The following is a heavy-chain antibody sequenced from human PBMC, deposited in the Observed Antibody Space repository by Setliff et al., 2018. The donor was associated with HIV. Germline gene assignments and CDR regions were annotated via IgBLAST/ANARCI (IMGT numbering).Heavy chain of an antibody. CDR2: INSDGSST. CDR1: GGSIRSSIYY. CDR3: ARARGGNSEWSY. D-gene: IGHD2-15*01. Sequence: ASETLSLTCTVSGGSIRSSIYYWGWVRQPPGKGLVWVSRINSDGSSTTYADFVKGRFTISRDNAKNTLYLQMNSLRAEDTAVYSCARARGGNSEWSYWGQGTLVTVSS. J-gene: IGHJ4*02. V-gene: IGHV3-74*03.